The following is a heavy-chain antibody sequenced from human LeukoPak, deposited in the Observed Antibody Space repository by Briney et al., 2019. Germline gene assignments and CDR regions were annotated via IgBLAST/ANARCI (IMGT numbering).Heavy chain of an antibody. D-gene: IGHD3-10*01. CDR2: IYYSGST. CDR1: GASISSSY. CDR3: AREGTDQYYYYYMDV. V-gene: IGHV4-59*01. Sequence: PSGTLSLTCTVSGASISSSYWSWIRQPPGKGLEWIGYIYYSGSTNYNPSLKSRVTISLDTSKNQFSLKLSSVTAADTAVYYCAREGTDQYYYYYMDVWGKGTTVTVSS. J-gene: IGHJ6*03.